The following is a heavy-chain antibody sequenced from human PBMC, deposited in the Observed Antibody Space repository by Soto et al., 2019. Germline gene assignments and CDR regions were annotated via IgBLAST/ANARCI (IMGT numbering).Heavy chain of an antibody. J-gene: IGHJ5*02. CDR1: GGSISFYY. V-gene: IGHV4-59*01. D-gene: IGHD1-26*01. CDR2: IYYSGTT. CDR3: AREEDSSPYYLDP. Sequence: SETLSLTCTVSGGSISFYYWSWIRQPPGKGLEWIGYIYYSGTTSYNPSLKSRVTISVDTSKNQFSLKLSSVTAADTAIYYCAREEDSSPYYLDPWGQGALVTVSS.